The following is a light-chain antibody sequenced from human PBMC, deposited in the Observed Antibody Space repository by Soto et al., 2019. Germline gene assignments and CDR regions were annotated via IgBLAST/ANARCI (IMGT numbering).Light chain of an antibody. Sequence: QSALTQPASVSGSPGQSIAISCTGTSSDVGGYNSASWYQQHPGKAPKLLIYDVSNRPSGVSNRFSGSKSGNTASLTISGLQAEDEADYYCSSYSTSGSYVFGTWTKLTVL. CDR2: DVS. V-gene: IGLV2-14*03. J-gene: IGLJ1*01. CDR3: SSYSTSGSYV. CDR1: SSDVGGYNS.